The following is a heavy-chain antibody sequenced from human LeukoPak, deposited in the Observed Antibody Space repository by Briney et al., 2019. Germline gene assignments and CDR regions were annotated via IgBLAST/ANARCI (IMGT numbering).Heavy chain of an antibody. CDR2: MNPNSGNT. Sequence: ASVKVSCKASGYTFTSYDINWVRQATGQGLEWMGWMNPNSGNTGYAQKFQGRVTITRNTSISTAYMELSSLRSEDTAVYYCARGGDCSNTSCYHYYYYYMDVWGKGTTVTVSS. D-gene: IGHD2-2*01. CDR3: ARGGDCSNTSCYHYYYYYMDV. CDR1: GYTFTSYD. J-gene: IGHJ6*03. V-gene: IGHV1-8*03.